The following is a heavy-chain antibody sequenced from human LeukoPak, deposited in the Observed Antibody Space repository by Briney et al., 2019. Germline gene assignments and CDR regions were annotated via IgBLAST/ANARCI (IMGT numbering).Heavy chain of an antibody. J-gene: IGHJ6*03. CDR1: GFTFSIYS. CDR3: ARDGNNYYYYMDV. Sequence: PGGSLRLSCAASGFTFSIYSMTWVRQAPGKGLEWVANIKQDGSEKYYVDSVKGRFTISRDNAKNSLYLQTNSLRAEDTAVYYCARDGNNYYYYMDVWGKGTTVTVSS. D-gene: IGHD1/OR15-1a*01. CDR2: IKQDGSEK. V-gene: IGHV3-7*01.